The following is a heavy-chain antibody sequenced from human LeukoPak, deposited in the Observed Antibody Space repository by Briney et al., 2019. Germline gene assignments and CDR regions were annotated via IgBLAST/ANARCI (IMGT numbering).Heavy chain of an antibody. J-gene: IGHJ3*02. CDR2: INPSGGST. CDR1: GYTFTSYY. CDR3: ARAGDIVVVPAAIEAFDI. Sequence: ASVKVSCKASGYTFTSYYMHWVRQAPGQGLEWMGIINPSGGSTSYAQKFQGRVTMTTDTSTSTVYMELSSLRSEDTAVYYCARAGDIVVVPAAIEAFDIWGQGTMVTVSS. D-gene: IGHD2-2*01. V-gene: IGHV1-46*01.